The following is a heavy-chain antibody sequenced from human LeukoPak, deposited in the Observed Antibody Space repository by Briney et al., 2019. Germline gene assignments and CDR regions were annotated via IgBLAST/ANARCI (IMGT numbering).Heavy chain of an antibody. CDR2: IDTAGAT. Sequence: GGSLRLSCAASGFTFSGYDMHWVSQATGKGLEWVAAIDTAGATYYPDSVKGRFTISRENAKNSLYLQMNSLRAGDTAVYYCAKEGHLSGTYFGPLDCWGQGTLVTVSS. CDR3: AKEGHLSGTYFGPLDC. CDR1: GFTFSGYD. V-gene: IGHV3-13*01. J-gene: IGHJ4*02. D-gene: IGHD1-26*01.